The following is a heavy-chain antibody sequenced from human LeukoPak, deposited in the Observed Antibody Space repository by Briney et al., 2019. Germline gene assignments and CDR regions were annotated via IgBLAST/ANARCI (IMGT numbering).Heavy chain of an antibody. V-gene: IGHV1-24*01. CDR3: ATLRIAHDAFDI. Sequence: EASVKVSCKVSGYTLIELSMHWVRQAPGKGLEWMGGFDPEDGETIYAQKFQGRVTMTEDTSTDTAYMELSSLRSEDMAVYYCATLRIAHDAFDIWGQGTMVTVSS. J-gene: IGHJ3*02. CDR2: FDPEDGET. D-gene: IGHD2-21*01. CDR1: GYTLIELS.